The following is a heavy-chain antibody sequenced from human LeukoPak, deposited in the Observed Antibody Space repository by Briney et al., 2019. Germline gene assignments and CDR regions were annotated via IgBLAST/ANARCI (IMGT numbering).Heavy chain of an antibody. CDR2: IYYSGST. J-gene: IGHJ5*02. CDR3: ARHWGYGGYPNWFDP. D-gene: IGHD5-12*01. V-gene: IGHV4-39*01. Sequence: SETLSLTCTVSGGSISSSSYYWGWIRQPPGKGLEWIGSIYYSGSTYYNPSLKSRVTISVDTSKNQFSLKLSSVTAADTAVYYCARHWGYGGYPNWFDPWGQGTLVTVSS. CDR1: GGSISSSSYY.